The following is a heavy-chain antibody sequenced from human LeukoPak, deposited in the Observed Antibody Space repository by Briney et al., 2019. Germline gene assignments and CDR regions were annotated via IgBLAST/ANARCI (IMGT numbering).Heavy chain of an antibody. Sequence: ASVKVSCKASGGTFSSYAISWVRQAPGQGLEWMGGIIPIFGTANYAQKFQGRVTITTDESTSTAYMELSSLRSEDTAVYYCARDRDPQTYYYDSSGYYPSGYFDYWGQGTLVTVSS. J-gene: IGHJ4*02. CDR1: GGTFSSYA. V-gene: IGHV1-69*05. CDR3: ARDRDPQTYYYDSSGYYPSGYFDY. CDR2: IIPIFGTA. D-gene: IGHD3-22*01.